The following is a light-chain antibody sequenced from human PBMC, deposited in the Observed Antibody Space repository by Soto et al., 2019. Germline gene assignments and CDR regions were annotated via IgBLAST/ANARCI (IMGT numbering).Light chain of an antibody. Sequence: PGEIATLFCRASQSVSNNYLAWYQQKPGQAPRLLIYGASNRATGIPDRFSGSGSGTDFTLTISRLEPEDFAVYYCQQYGSSGTFGQGTKVDIK. CDR2: GAS. V-gene: IGKV3-20*01. CDR1: QSVSNNY. J-gene: IGKJ1*01. CDR3: QQYGSSGT.